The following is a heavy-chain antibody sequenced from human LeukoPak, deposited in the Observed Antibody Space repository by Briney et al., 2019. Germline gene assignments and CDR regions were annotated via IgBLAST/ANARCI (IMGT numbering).Heavy chain of an antibody. V-gene: IGHV4-30-4*01. D-gene: IGHD2-15*01. Sequence: PSQTLSLTCTVSGGSISSGDYYWSWIRQPPGKGLEWIGYIYYSGSTYYNPSLKSRVTISVDTSKNQFSLKLSSVTAADTAVYYCGRAKALLYYYYGMDVWGKGTRSPSPQ. CDR1: GGSISSGDYY. CDR2: IYYSGST. J-gene: IGHJ6*04. CDR3: GRAKALLYYYYGMDV.